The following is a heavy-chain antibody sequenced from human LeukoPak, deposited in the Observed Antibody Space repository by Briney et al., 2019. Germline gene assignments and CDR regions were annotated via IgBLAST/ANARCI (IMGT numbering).Heavy chain of an antibody. J-gene: IGHJ4*02. D-gene: IGHD2-15*01. CDR2: INPSGGST. CDR1: GYTFTSYY. V-gene: IGHV1-46*01. Sequence: ASVKVSCKASGYTFTSYYMHWVRQAPGQGLEWMGIINPSGGSTSYAQKFQGRVTMTEDTSTDTAYMELSSLRPEDTAVYYCARVVAATRFDYWGQGTLVTVSS. CDR3: ARVVAATRFDY.